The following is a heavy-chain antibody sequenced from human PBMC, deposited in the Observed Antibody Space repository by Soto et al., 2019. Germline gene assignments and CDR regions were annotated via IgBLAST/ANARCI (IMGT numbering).Heavy chain of an antibody. Sequence: GASVKVSCKASGYTFTSYAMHWVRQAPGQRLEWMGWINAGNGNTKYSQKFQGRVTITRDTSASTAYMELSSLRSEDTAVYYCARDWLARDYYYYYMDVWGKGTTVTVSS. CDR1: GYTFTSYA. D-gene: IGHD3-10*01. J-gene: IGHJ6*03. CDR2: INAGNGNT. V-gene: IGHV1-3*01. CDR3: ARDWLARDYYYYYMDV.